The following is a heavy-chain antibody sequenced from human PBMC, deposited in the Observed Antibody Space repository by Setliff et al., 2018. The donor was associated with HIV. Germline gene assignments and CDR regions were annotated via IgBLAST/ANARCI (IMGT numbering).Heavy chain of an antibody. V-gene: IGHV4-4*07. CDR1: GGSTSSDT. CDR2: IYRSGST. Sequence: SETLSLTCSVSGGSTSSDTWSWIRQPAGQGLEWIGRIYRSGSTNYNTPLESRVTMSVDTSKNQFPLKLSSVTAADTAVYYCARELFGSGWYADSWGQGTLVTVSS. J-gene: IGHJ4*02. CDR3: ARELFGSGWYADS. D-gene: IGHD6-19*01.